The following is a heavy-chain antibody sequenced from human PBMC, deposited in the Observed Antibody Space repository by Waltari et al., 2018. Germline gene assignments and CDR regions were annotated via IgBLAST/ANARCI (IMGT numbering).Heavy chain of an antibody. D-gene: IGHD3-22*01. Sequence: EVQLVESGGGLVQPGRSLRLSCAASGFTFDDYAMHWVRQAPGKGLAWVSGSSWNRGSIGYADSVKGRFTISRDNAKNSLYLQMNSLRAEDMALYYCAKGLADAFDIWGQGTMVTVSS. CDR2: SSWNRGSI. CDR3: AKGLADAFDI. V-gene: IGHV3-9*03. J-gene: IGHJ3*02. CDR1: GFTFDDYA.